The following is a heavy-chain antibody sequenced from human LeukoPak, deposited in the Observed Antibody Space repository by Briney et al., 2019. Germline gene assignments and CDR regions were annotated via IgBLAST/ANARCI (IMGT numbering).Heavy chain of an antibody. CDR3: ARDWKYGAARQNGYYYYGMDV. J-gene: IGHJ6*02. V-gene: IGHV3-33*01. Sequence: GRCRRLSWAASGFTLSSYCMHWVRQAPGKGLEWVASIWYDGSNKYYAESVKGRFTISRDNRKNIMYLQISSLGAEDTAVYYCARDWKYGAARQNGYYYYGMDVWGQGTTVTVSS. CDR2: IWYDGSNK. D-gene: IGHD6-6*01. CDR1: GFTLSSYC.